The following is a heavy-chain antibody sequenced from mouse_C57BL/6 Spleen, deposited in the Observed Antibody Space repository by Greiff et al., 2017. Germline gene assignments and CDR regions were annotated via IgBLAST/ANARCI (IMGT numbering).Heavy chain of an antibody. CDR1: GYAFSSYW. J-gene: IGHJ4*01. D-gene: IGHD2-5*01. CDR3: ARLGSNYVYAMDY. V-gene: IGHV1-80*01. CDR2: IYPGDGDT. Sequence: QVQLQQSGAELVKPGASVKISCKASGYAFSSYWMNWVKQRPGKGLEWIGQIYPGDGDTNYNGKFKGKATLTADKSSSTAYMQLSSLTSEDSAVYFCARLGSNYVYAMDYWGQGTSVTVSS.